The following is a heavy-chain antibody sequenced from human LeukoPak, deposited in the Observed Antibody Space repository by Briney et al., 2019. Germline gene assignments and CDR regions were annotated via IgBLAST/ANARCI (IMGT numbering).Heavy chain of an antibody. CDR1: GFTFSSYW. CDR3: ARGAFQDTSGWYGIDY. J-gene: IGHJ4*02. D-gene: IGHD6-19*01. CDR2: INSDGRRA. Sequence: PGGSLRLSCAASGFTFSSYWVHWVRQAPGKGLVWVSRINSDGRRATYADSVEGRLTISRDNAKNTLYLQMNSLRAEDTAVYYCARGAFQDTSGWYGIDYWGQGTLVTVSS. V-gene: IGHV3-74*01.